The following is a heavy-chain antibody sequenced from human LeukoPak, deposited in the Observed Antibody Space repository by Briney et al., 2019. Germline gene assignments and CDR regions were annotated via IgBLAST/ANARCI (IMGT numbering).Heavy chain of an antibody. J-gene: IGHJ4*02. CDR1: GFTFSSYA. D-gene: IGHD3-10*01. CDR2: ISYDGSNK. Sequence: GGSLRLSCAASGFTFSSYAMHWVRQAPGKGLEWVAVISYDGSNKYYADSVKGRFTISRDNSKNTLYLQMNSLRVEDTAVYYCAKTYYYGSGSYFPIDYWGQGTLVTVSS. CDR3: AKTYYYGSGSYFPIDY. V-gene: IGHV3-30-3*02.